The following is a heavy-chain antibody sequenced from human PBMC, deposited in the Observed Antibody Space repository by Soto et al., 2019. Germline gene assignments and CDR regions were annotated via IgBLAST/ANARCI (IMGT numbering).Heavy chain of an antibody. Sequence: GGSLRLSCAASGFTFTSYAMHWVRQAPGKGLEWVAVISFDGSNKYYADSVKGRFTISRDNSKNTLYLQMNSLRAEDTAVYYCARSSSSWYHHDYWGQGTLVTVSS. D-gene: IGHD6-13*01. CDR2: ISFDGSNK. V-gene: IGHV3-30-3*01. CDR3: ARSSSSWYHHDY. J-gene: IGHJ4*02. CDR1: GFTFTSYA.